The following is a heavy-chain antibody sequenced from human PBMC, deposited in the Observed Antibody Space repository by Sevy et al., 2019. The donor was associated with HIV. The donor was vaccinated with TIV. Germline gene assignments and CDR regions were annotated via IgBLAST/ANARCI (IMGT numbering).Heavy chain of an antibody. D-gene: IGHD3-10*01. CDR1: GYTFTGYY. Sequence: ASVKVSCKASGYTFTGYYVHWVRRAPGQGLEWMGWINPSSGGTNYGQKFHGRVTMTRDTSITTAYMVLNSLRSDDTAVYYCARSVYGSGTYLNDYWGQGTLVTVSS. V-gene: IGHV1-2*02. CDR3: ARSVYGSGTYLNDY. CDR2: INPSSGGT. J-gene: IGHJ4*02.